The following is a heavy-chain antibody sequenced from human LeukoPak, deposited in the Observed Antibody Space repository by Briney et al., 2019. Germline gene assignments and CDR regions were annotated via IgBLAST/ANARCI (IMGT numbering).Heavy chain of an antibody. CDR3: ARDGTAAGLYFDL. D-gene: IGHD6-13*01. CDR1: GFTFTDYW. CDR2: IRQDGSEK. Sequence: GGSLRLSCEVSGFTFTDYWMNWVRQAPGKGPEWVASIRQDGSEKTYVDSVKGRFTISRDNTKNPLSLQLNGLRAEDTAVYYCARDGTAAGLYFDLWGQGTLVTVSS. V-gene: IGHV3-7*01. J-gene: IGHJ4*01.